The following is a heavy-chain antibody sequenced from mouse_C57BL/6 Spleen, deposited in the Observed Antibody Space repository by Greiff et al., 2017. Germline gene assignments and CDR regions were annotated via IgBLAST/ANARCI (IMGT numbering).Heavy chain of an antibody. D-gene: IGHD1-1*01. CDR3: TTNYGSRGYFDY. J-gene: IGHJ2*01. CDR2: IDPENGDT. Sequence: EVQLQQSGAELVRPGASVKLSCTASGFNIKDDYMHWVKQRPEQGLEWIGWIDPENGDTEYASKFQGKATITADTSSNTAYLQLSSLTSEDTAVYYCTTNYGSRGYFDYWGQGTTLTVSS. V-gene: IGHV14-4*01. CDR1: GFNIKDDY.